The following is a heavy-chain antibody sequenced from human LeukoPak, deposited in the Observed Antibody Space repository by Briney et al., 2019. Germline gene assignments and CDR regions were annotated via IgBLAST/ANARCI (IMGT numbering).Heavy chain of an antibody. V-gene: IGHV3-23*01. CDR3: AKDQGTPLYGMDV. CDR1: GFTFSSYA. CDR2: ISGSGGST. J-gene: IGHJ6*02. D-gene: IGHD1-1*01. Sequence: GGSLRLSSAASGFTFSSYAMSWVRQAPGKGLEWASAISGSGGSTYYADSVKGRFTISRDNSKNTLYLQMNSLRAEDTAVYYCAKDQGTPLYGMDVWGQGTTVTVSS.